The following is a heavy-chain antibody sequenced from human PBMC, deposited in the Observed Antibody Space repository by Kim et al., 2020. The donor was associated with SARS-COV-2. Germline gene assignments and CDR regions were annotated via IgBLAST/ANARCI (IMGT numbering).Heavy chain of an antibody. CDR3: ARDLGTVTTDYYYYYGMDV. Sequence: SVKVSCKASGGTFSSYAISWVRQAPGQGLEWMGGIIPIFGTANYAQKFQGRVTITADESTSTAYMELSSLRSEDTAVYYCARDLGTVTTDYYYYYGMDVWGQGTTVTVSS. D-gene: IGHD4-17*01. V-gene: IGHV1-69*13. CDR2: IIPIFGTA. J-gene: IGHJ6*02. CDR1: GGTFSSYA.